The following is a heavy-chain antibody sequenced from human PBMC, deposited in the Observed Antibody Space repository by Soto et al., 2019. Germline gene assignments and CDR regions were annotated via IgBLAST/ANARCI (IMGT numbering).Heavy chain of an antibody. CDR2: IYTDGSRT. CDR1: GFTFSSYW. CDR3: ARGAGRYYYMDV. V-gene: IGHV3-74*01. Sequence: EVQLVESGGGLVQPGGSLRLSCAASGFTFSSYWMHWVRQAPGKGLVWVSRIYTDGSRTSYAASVKGRFTISRDNAKNTLYLQMNGLRAEDTAVYYCARGAGRYYYMDVWGKGTTVTVSS. D-gene: IGHD3-10*01. J-gene: IGHJ6*03.